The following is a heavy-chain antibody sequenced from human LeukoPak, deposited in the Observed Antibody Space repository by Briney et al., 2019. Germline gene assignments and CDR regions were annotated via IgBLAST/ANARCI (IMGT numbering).Heavy chain of an antibody. CDR1: GGSISSSSYY. V-gene: IGHV4-39*07. CDR3: ARDQESEQLVTVDYYYYMDV. CDR2: IYYSGST. J-gene: IGHJ6*03. D-gene: IGHD6-6*01. Sequence: SETLSLTCTVSGGSISSSSYYWGWIRQPPGKGLEWIGSIYYSGSTYYNPSLKSRVTISVDTSKNQFSLKLSSVTAADTAVYYCARDQESEQLVTVDYYYYMDVWGKGTTVTVSS.